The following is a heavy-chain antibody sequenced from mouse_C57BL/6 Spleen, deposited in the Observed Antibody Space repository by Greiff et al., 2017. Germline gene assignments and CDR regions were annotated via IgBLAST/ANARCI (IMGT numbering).Heavy chain of an antibody. CDR2: IAPETGGT. CDR3: TRIYDGYYGFAY. D-gene: IGHD2-3*01. J-gene: IGHJ3*01. Sequence: VQLQQSGAELVRPGASVTLSCKASGYTFTDYEMHWVKQTPVHGLEWIGAIAPETGGTAYNQKFKGKAILTADKSSSTAYMELRSLTSEDSAVYYCTRIYDGYYGFAYWGQGTLVTVSA. CDR1: GYTFTDYE. V-gene: IGHV1-15*01.